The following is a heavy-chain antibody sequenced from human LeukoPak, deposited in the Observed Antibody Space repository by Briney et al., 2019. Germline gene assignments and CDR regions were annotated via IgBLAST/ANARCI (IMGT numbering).Heavy chain of an antibody. CDR2: ISYDGGTK. CDR3: AKTQSSSWYYFDY. J-gene: IGHJ4*02. D-gene: IGHD6-13*01. CDR1: GFTFSSYG. Sequence: GGSLRLSCAASGFTFSSYGMHWVRQAPGKALEWVAVISYDGGTKYYADSVKGRLTISRDNSKNTLYLQMNSLRAEDTAVYYCAKTQSSSWYYFDYWGQGTLVTVSS. V-gene: IGHV3-30*18.